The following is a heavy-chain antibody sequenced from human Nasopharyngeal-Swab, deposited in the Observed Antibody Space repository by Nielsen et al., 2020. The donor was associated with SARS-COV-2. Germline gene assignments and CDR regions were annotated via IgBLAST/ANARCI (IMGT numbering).Heavy chain of an antibody. CDR1: GGSISSGGYY. CDR3: ARDRHTYGMDV. V-gene: IGHV4-61*08. Sequence: GSLRLSCTVSGGSISSGGYYWSWIRQPPGKGLEWIGYIYYSGSTNYNPSLKSRVTISVDTSKNQFSLKLSSVTAADTAVYYCARDRHTYGMDVWGQGTTVTVSS. CDR2: IYYSGST. J-gene: IGHJ6*02.